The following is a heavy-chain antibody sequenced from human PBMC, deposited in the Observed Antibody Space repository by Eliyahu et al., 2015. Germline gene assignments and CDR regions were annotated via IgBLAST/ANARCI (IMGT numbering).Heavy chain of an antibody. CDR2: IKSKSDGGTT. V-gene: IGHV3-15*01. CDR1: GFTFSNAW. CDR3: TTDDMGVVGMTAFDI. D-gene: IGHD1-26*01. Sequence: EVQLVESGGGLVKPGGSVXLSCAASGFTFSNAWMSWVRQAPGKGLEWVGRIKSKSDGGTTDYAAPVKGRFTISRDDSKNTLYLQMNSLKTEDTAVYHCTTDDMGVVGMTAFDIWGQGTMVTVSS. J-gene: IGHJ3*02.